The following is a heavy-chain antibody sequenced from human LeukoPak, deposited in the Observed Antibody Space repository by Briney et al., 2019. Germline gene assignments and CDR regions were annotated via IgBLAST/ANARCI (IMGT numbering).Heavy chain of an antibody. CDR3: ARELYSGTYNY. D-gene: IGHD1-26*01. CDR1: GFTFSSYE. V-gene: IGHV3-48*03. Sequence: GGSLRLSCAASGFTFSSYEMNWVRQAPGKGLEWVSYISSSGSTIYYADSVKGRFTIYRDNAKNSLYLQMNSLRAEDTAVYYCARELYSGTYNYWGQGTLVTVSS. CDR2: ISSSGSTI. J-gene: IGHJ4*02.